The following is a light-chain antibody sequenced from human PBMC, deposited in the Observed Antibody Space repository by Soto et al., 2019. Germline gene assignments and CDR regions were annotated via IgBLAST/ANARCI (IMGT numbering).Light chain of an antibody. Sequence: DIQLTQSPSSLSASVGDRVTITCRASQSISTFLNWYQQKPGKAPELLIHAASSLQSGVPSTFSGSGSGTDFTLTISSLQPEDSATYYCQQSYSVPYTFGQGTKLEIK. CDR3: QQSYSVPYT. J-gene: IGKJ2*01. CDR1: QSISTF. CDR2: AAS. V-gene: IGKV1-39*01.